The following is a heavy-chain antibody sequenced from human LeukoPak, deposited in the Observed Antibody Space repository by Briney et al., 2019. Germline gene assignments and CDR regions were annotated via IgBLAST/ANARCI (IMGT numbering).Heavy chain of an antibody. CDR3: ATGAQARVVVPAATLDY. Sequence: GGSLRLSCAASGFTFSSYGMHWVRQAPGKGLEWVAFIRYDGSNKYYADSVKGRFTISRDNSKNTPYLQMNSLRAEDTAVYYCATGAQARVVVPAATLDYWGQGTLVTVSS. D-gene: IGHD2-2*01. J-gene: IGHJ4*02. CDR2: IRYDGSNK. V-gene: IGHV3-30*02. CDR1: GFTFSSYG.